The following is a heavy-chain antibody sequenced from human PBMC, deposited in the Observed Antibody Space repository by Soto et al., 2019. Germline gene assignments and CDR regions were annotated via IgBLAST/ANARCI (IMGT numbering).Heavy chain of an antibody. CDR3: AKAQDSNYDY. CDR1: GFTFSSYG. D-gene: IGHD4-4*01. V-gene: IGHV3-30*18. J-gene: IGHJ4*02. Sequence: GESLKISCAASGFTFSSYGMHWVRQAPGKGLEWVAVISYDGSNKYYADSVKGRFTISRDNSKNTLYLQMNSLRAEDTAVYYCAKAQDSNYDYWGQGTLVTVSS. CDR2: ISYDGSNK.